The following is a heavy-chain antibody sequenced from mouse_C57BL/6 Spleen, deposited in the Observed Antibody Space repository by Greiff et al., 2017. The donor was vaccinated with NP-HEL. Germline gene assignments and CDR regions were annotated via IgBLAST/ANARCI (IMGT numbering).Heavy chain of an antibody. CDR1: GYTFTSYG. J-gene: IGHJ4*01. V-gene: IGHV1-81*01. CDR3: ATHSNYAMDY. Sequence: VKLQESGAELARPGASVKLSCKASGYTFTSYGISWVKQRTGQGLEWIGEIYPRSGNTYYNEKFKGKATLTADKSSSTAYMELRSLTSEDSAVYYCATHSNYAMDYWGQGTSVTVAS. CDR2: IYPRSGNT. D-gene: IGHD2-5*01.